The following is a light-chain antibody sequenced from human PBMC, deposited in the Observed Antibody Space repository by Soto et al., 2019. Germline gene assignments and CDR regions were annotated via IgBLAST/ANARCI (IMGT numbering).Light chain of an antibody. Sequence: IQMTQSPSSLSVSVTDRVTITCRASQDIGNDLGWYQQRPGEAPELLLYGASTLRSGVPSRFSGSGSGTPFALTINNLQPEDSATYFCLQDHTYPWTFGQGTKVEI. CDR2: GAS. CDR1: QDIGND. V-gene: IGKV1-6*02. CDR3: LQDHTYPWT. J-gene: IGKJ1*01.